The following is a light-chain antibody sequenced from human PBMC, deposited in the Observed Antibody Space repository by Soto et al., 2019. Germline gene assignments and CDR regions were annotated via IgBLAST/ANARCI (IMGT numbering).Light chain of an antibody. V-gene: IGKV1-39*01. CDR3: QQHYNTPRT. J-gene: IGKJ1*01. Sequence: DIQMTQSPSSLSASVGDRVTITCQASQNINNYLNWYQQKPGKAPTLLIYTASNLQSGVPSRFSGSGSGTHFTLTISSLQPEDFATYYCQQHYNTPRTFGQGTKVDIK. CDR2: TAS. CDR1: QNINNY.